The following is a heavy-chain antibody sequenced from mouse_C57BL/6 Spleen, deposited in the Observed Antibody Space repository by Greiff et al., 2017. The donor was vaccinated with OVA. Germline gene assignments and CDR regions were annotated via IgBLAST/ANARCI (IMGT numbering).Heavy chain of an antibody. Sequence: EVKLMESGPGLVKPSQSLSLTCSVTGYSITSGYYWNWIRQFPGNKLEWMGYISYDGSNNYNPSLKNRISITRDTSKNQFFLKLNSVTTEDTATYYCVYGYDGRFAYWGQGTLVTVSA. CDR1: GYSITSGYY. CDR2: ISYDGSN. J-gene: IGHJ3*01. V-gene: IGHV3-6*01. D-gene: IGHD2-2*01. CDR3: VYGYDGRFAY.